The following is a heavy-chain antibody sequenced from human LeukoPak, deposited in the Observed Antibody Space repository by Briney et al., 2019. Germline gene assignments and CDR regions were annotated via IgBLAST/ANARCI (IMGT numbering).Heavy chain of an antibody. J-gene: IGHJ4*02. CDR2: ISSSISYT. CDR3: ARSEYFFDY. V-gene: IGHV3-11*03. CDR1: GFTFSDYN. Sequence: GGSLRLSCAASGFTFSDYNMNWIRHAQRQGLEWVSYISSSISYTNYADSVKGRFTISRDNAKNSLYRQMNSLRAEDTAVYYCARSEYFFDYWGQGTLVTVSS.